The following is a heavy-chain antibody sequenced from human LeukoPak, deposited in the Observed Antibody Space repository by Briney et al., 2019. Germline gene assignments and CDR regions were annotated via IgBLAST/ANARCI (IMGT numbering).Heavy chain of an antibody. CDR2: IGGAGDT. V-gene: IGHV3-13*01. CDR1: GFTFSSYD. Sequence: GGSLRLSCAASGFTFSSYDMHWVRQATGKGLEWVSAIGGAGDTYYPGSVKGRFTISRENAKNSLYLQMDSLSAGDTGVYYCARASGWELFDYWGQGTLVTVSS. J-gene: IGHJ4*02. D-gene: IGHD1-26*01. CDR3: ARASGWELFDY.